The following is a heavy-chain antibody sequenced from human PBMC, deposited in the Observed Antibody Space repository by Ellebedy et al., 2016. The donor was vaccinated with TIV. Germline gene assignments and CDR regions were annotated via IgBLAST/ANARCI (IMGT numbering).Heavy chain of an antibody. V-gene: IGHV1-69*06. Sequence: SVRVSCXASGGTFSSYAISWVRQAPGQGLEWMGGIIPIFGTANYAQKFQGRVTITADKSTSTAYMELNSLRSEDTAVYYCATATFGIVPAATSWGLGKVNYYYGMDVWGQGTTVTVSS. CDR1: GGTFSSYA. CDR3: ATATFGIVPAATSWGLGKVNYYYGMDV. D-gene: IGHD2-2*01. CDR2: IIPIFGTA. J-gene: IGHJ6*02.